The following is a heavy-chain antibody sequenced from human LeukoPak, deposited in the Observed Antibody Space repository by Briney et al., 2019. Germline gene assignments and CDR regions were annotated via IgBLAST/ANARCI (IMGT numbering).Heavy chain of an antibody. V-gene: IGHV4-59*12. CDR1: GGSISSYY. CDR3: ARRTSSGYYVFEY. J-gene: IGHJ4*02. CDR2: IYYSGGT. Sequence: TSETLSLTCTVSGGSISSYYWSWIRQPPGKGLEWIGRIYYSGGTHYTPSLKNRVSISVDTTKNQVSLKLSSVTAADAAVYYFARRTSSGYYVFEYWGQGTLVTVSS. D-gene: IGHD3-22*01.